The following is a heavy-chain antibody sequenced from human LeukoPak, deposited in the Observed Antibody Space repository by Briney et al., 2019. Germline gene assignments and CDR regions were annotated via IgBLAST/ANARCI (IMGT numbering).Heavy chain of an antibody. V-gene: IGHV4-39*01. D-gene: IGHD3-9*01. CDR1: GGSISSSSYY. CDR2: IYHSGRT. CDR3: ARVSRGGLRYFDWLLWYFDL. Sequence: SETLSLTCTVSGGSISSSSYYWGWIRQPPGKGLEWIGNIYHSGRTYYNPSLKSRVTISVDTSKNEFSLKLSSVTAADTAVYYCARVSRGGLRYFDWLLWYFDLWGRGTLVTVSS. J-gene: IGHJ2*01.